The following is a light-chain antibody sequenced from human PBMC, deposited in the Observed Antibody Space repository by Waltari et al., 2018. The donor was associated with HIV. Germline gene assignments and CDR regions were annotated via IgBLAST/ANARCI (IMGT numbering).Light chain of an antibody. CDR3: QSYDSTLRVV. J-gene: IGLJ2*01. V-gene: IGLV1-40*01. CDR2: SNN. CDR1: SSNIGATYD. Sequence: QPVLTQPPSVSGAPGQRVTISCTRSSSNIGATYDVNWYQQLPGTAPKLLIYSNNNLPSGVPDRFSGSKSGTSASLAITGLQAEDEADYYCQSYDSTLRVVFGGGTKLTVL.